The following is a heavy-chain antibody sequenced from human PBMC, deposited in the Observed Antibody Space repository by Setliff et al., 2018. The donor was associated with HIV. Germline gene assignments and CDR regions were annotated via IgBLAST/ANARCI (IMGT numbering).Heavy chain of an antibody. CDR3: TRDGWHRSSWHYYYYYMGV. V-gene: IGHV3-21*01. Sequence: PGGSLRLSCTASGFTFSSYSMNWVRQAPGKGLEWVSSISTSSTYIYYADSVKGRFTISRDNAKNSLYLQMNSLRADDTAVYYCTRDGWHRSSWHYYYYYMGVWGKGTTVTVSS. J-gene: IGHJ6*03. CDR2: ISTSSTYI. D-gene: IGHD6-13*01. CDR1: GFTFSSYS.